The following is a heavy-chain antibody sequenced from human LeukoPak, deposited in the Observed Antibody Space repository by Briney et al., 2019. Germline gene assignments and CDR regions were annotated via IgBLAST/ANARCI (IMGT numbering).Heavy chain of an antibody. CDR3: ARETPRVTIFGVVRGGYFDY. CDR1: GFTFSSYS. J-gene: IGHJ4*02. D-gene: IGHD3-3*01. Sequence: GGSLRLSCAASGFTFSSYSMNWVRQAPGKGLEWVSSISSSSSYIYYADSVKGRFTISRDNAKNSLYLQMNSLRAEDTAVYYCARETPRVTIFGVVRGGYFDYWGQGTLVTVSS. CDR2: ISSSSSYI. V-gene: IGHV3-21*01.